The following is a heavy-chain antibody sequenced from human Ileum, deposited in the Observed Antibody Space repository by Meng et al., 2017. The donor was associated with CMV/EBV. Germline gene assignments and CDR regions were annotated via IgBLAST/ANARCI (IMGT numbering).Heavy chain of an antibody. D-gene: IGHD3-10*01. CDR1: GFTVSSNY. J-gene: IGHJ5*02. CDR2: IYSGGST. Sequence: LSFAASGFTVSSNYMSWVRQAPGKGLEWVSVIYSGGSTYYADSVKGRFTISRDNSKNTLYLQMNSLRAEDTAVYYCARRTYYYGSETWGQGTLVTVSS. CDR3: ARRTYYYGSET. V-gene: IGHV3-53*01.